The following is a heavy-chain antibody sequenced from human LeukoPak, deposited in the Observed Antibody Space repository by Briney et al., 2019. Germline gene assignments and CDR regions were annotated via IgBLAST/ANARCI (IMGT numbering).Heavy chain of an antibody. CDR1: GGSITSSSYY. J-gene: IGHJ4*02. V-gene: IGHV4-39*07. CDR3: ARDEGSGSYYSLFNY. CDR2: IYYSGST. Sequence: SETLSLTCSVAGGSITSSSYYWAWIRQPPGKGLEWIGSIYYSGSTYYNPSLKSRVTISVDTSKNQFSLKLSSVTAADTAVYYCARDEGSGSYYSLFNYWGQGTLVTVSS. D-gene: IGHD3-10*01.